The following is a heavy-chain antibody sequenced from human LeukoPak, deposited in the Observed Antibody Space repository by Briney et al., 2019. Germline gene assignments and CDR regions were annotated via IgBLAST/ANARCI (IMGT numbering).Heavy chain of an antibody. J-gene: IGHJ4*02. V-gene: IGHV3-23*01. CDR1: GFTFSSYA. CDR2: ISGSGGST. D-gene: IGHD3-9*01. CDR3: AKLDSDILTGPITY. Sequence: PGGSLRLSCAASGFTFSSYAMSWVRQAPGKGLEWVSAISGSGGSTYYADSVKGRFTISRDNSKNTLYLQMNSLRAEDTAVYYCAKLDSDILTGPITYWGQGTLVTVSS.